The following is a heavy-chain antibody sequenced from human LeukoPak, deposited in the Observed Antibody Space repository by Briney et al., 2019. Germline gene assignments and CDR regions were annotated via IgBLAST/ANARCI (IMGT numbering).Heavy chain of an antibody. D-gene: IGHD2-2*01. V-gene: IGHV1-8*01. Sequence: ASVKVSCKASGYTFTSYDINWVRQATGQGLEWMGLMNPKNGHTVYAQKFQGRVTMTRDTSINTAYLELSSLRSEDTAVHYCARNLMYCSSTTCYLDYWGQGTLVTVSS. J-gene: IGHJ4*02. CDR2: MNPKNGHT. CDR3: ARNLMYCSSTTCYLDY. CDR1: GYTFTSYD.